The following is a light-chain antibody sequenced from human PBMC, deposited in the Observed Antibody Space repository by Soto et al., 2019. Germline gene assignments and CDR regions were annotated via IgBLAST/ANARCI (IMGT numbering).Light chain of an antibody. Sequence: QSVLTQPASVSGSPGQSITISCTGTSSDVGNYNLVSWYQQHPGKAPKLMICEVSKRPSGVSNRFSGSKSGNTASLTISGLQAEDEADYYCCSYVGSRTFVFGTGTKVTVL. J-gene: IGLJ1*01. CDR1: SSDVGNYNL. CDR2: EVS. CDR3: CSYVGSRTFV. V-gene: IGLV2-23*02.